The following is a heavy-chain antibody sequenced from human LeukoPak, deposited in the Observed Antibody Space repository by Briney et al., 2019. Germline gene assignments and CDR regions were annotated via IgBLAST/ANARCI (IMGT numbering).Heavy chain of an antibody. Sequence: SETLSLTCTVSGGSISSYYWSWIRQPPGKGLEWIGYIYYSGSTNYNPSLKSRVTISVDTSKNQFSLKLSSVTAADTAVYYCVRAMWPNWFDPWGQGTLVTVSS. CDR2: IYYSGST. D-gene: IGHD2-2*01. V-gene: IGHV4-59*01. CDR3: VRAMWPNWFDP. CDR1: GGSISSYY. J-gene: IGHJ5*02.